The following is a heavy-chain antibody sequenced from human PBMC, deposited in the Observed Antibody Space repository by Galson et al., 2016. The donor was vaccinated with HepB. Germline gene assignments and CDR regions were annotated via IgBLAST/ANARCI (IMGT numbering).Heavy chain of an antibody. D-gene: IGHD3-10*01. J-gene: IGHJ3*02. Sequence: SLRLSCAASGFTFSSYGMHWVRQAPGKGLEWVAGIWYDESNTNYADSVKGRFTISRDNSRNTLYQQMNSLRAEDTAVYYCARDTLIRGISNAAFDIWGQRKMVTVSS. V-gene: IGHV3-33*01. CDR3: ARDTLIRGISNAAFDI. CDR2: IWYDESNT. CDR1: GFTFSSYG.